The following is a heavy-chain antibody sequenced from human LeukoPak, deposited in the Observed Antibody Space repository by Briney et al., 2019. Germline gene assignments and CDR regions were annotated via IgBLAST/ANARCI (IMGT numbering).Heavy chain of an antibody. CDR2: ISSSSSYI. CDR1: GFTFSSYS. CDR3: ARDPTVVTPQFYFQH. V-gene: IGHV3-21*01. J-gene: IGHJ1*01. D-gene: IGHD4-23*01. Sequence: GGSLRLSCAASGFTFSSYSMNWVRQAPGKGLEWVSSISSSSSYIYHADSVKGRFTISRDNAKNSLYLQMNSLRAEDTAVYYCARDPTVVTPQFYFQHWGQGTLVTVSS.